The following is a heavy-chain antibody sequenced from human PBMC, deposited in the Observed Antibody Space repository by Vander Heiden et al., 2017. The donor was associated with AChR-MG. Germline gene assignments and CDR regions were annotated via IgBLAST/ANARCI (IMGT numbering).Heavy chain of an antibody. V-gene: IGHV1-2*04. CDR3: ARDADSSGFPGRNWFDP. Sequence: QVQLVQSGAEVKTPGASVKVSCKASGYTFPGYYMHWVRQAPGQGLEWMGWINPNSGGTNYAQKFQGWVTMTRDTSISTAYMELSRLRSDDTAVYYCARDADSSGFPGRNWFDPWGQGTLVTVSS. D-gene: IGHD6-19*01. J-gene: IGHJ5*02. CDR2: INPNSGGT. CDR1: GYTFPGYY.